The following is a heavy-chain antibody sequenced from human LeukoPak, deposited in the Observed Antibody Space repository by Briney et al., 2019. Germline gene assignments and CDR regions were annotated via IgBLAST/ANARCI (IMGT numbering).Heavy chain of an antibody. CDR1: GYSFSNYW. CDR2: IWPGNSDT. J-gene: IGHJ4*02. D-gene: IGHD2-15*01. CDR3: ARGAGYCSDGTCYNFDY. Sequence: GESLKISCEASGYSFSNYWIAWVRQLPGQGLEWMGMIWPGNSDTKYSPSFQGQATISADKSISTAYLQWSSLKASDTAIYYCARGAGYCSDGTCYNFDYWGQGTLVTVSS. V-gene: IGHV5-51*01.